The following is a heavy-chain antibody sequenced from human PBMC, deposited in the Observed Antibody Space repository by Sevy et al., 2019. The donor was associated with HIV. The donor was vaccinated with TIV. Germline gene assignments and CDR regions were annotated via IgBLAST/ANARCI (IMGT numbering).Heavy chain of an antibody. CDR2: ISYDGSNK. D-gene: IGHD1-1*01. J-gene: IGHJ3*02. V-gene: IGHV3-30*18. Sequence: GGSLRLSCAASGFTFSSYGMHWVRQAPGKGLEWVAVISYDGSNKYYAYSVKGRFTISRDNSKNTLYLQMNSLRAEDTAVYYCAKWNHHEGAFDIWGQGTMVTVSS. CDR1: GFTFSSYG. CDR3: AKWNHHEGAFDI.